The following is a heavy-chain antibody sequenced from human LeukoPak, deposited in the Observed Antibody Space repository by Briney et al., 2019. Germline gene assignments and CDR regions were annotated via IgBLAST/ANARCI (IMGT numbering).Heavy chain of an antibody. CDR3: ARDRGGGNDH. D-gene: IGHD3-10*01. J-gene: IGHJ5*02. CDR2: ISSDGSTR. CDR1: GFTFSSYW. V-gene: IGHV3-74*01. Sequence: GGSLRLSCAASGFTFSSYWMHWVRQAPGKGLVWVSHISSDGSTRSYADSVKGRFTNSRDNTNNTLYLQMTSLRAEDTAVYYCARDRGGGNDHWGQGTLVTVSS.